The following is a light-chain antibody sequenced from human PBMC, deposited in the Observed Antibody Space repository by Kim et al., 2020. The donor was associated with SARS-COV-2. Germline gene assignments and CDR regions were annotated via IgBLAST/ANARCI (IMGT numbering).Light chain of an antibody. J-gene: IGKJ1*01. CDR2: GAS. V-gene: IGKV3-15*01. Sequence: SPGERATLSCRASQSVASNLAWYQQKPGLGPRLLIYGASTRATGIPARFSGSGSGTEFTLTISSLQSEDFAFYYCQQYNNWPPGTFGQGTKVDIK. CDR3: QQYNNWPPGT. CDR1: QSVASN.